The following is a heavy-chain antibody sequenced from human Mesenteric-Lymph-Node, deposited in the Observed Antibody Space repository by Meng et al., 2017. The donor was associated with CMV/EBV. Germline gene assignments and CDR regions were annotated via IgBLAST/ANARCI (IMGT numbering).Heavy chain of an antibody. Sequence: KVSCKASGYSFTGYYIHWVRQAPGQGLEWMGWINPKSGTTNYAEKFLGRVTMTRDTPLYTAYMELTRLKSDDTAVYYCARGLAVDNYWGQGTLVNRLL. V-gene: IGHV1-2*02. CDR3: ARGLAVDNY. J-gene: IGHJ4*02. CDR1: GYSFTGYY. CDR2: INPKSGTT. D-gene: IGHD3-9*01.